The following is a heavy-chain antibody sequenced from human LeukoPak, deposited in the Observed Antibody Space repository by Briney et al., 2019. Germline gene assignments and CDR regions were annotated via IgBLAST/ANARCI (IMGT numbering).Heavy chain of an antibody. J-gene: IGHJ6*03. V-gene: IGHV4-31*03. CDR2: IYYSGST. CDR1: GGSISSGGYY. CDR3: AREARSIAARYYYYYYMDV. D-gene: IGHD6-6*01. Sequence: SETLSLTCTVSGGSISSGGYYWSWLRQHPGQGLEWIGYIYYSGSTYYNPSLKSRVTISVDTSKNQFSPKLSSVTAADTAVYYCAREARSIAARYYYYYYMDVWGKGTTVTVSS.